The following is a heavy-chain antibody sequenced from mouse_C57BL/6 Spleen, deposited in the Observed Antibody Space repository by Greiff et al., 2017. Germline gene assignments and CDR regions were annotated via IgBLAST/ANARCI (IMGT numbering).Heavy chain of an antibody. J-gene: IGHJ3*01. CDR1: GYTFTDYY. V-gene: IGHV1-19*01. D-gene: IGHD2-3*01. CDR3: ARSPDGYPFAY. Sequence: EVQLQQSGPVLVKPGASVKMSCKASGYTFTDYYMNWVKQSHGKSLEWIGVINPYNGGTSYNQKFKGKATLTVDKSSSTAYMELNSLTSEDSAVYYCARSPDGYPFAYWGQGTLVTVSA. CDR2: INPYNGGT.